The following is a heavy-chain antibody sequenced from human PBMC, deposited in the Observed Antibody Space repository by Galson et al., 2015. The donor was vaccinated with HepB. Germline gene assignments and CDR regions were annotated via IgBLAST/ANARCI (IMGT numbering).Heavy chain of an antibody. CDR3: AREDILCGRGDLTPVCDWFDP. D-gene: IGHD3-16*01. V-gene: IGHV6-1*01. Sequence: CAISGDSVSSNSAAWNWIRQSPSRGLEWLGRTYYRSKWYNDYAVSVKSRITINPYTSKNQFSLQLNSVTPEDTAVYYCAREDILCGRGDLTPVCDWFDPWGQGTLVTVSS. CDR1: GDSVSSNSAA. J-gene: IGHJ5*02. CDR2: TYYRSKWYN.